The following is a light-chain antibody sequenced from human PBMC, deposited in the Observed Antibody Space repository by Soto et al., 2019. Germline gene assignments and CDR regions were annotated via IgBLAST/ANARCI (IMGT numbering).Light chain of an antibody. Sequence: VLTQPPSASGTPGQRVTISCSGSSSNIGSNTVNWYQQLPGTAPKLLIYSNNQRPSGVPERFSGSKSGTSASLAISGLQSEDEADYYCAAWDDSLNGYVFGTGTKVTVL. V-gene: IGLV1-44*01. CDR1: SSNIGSNT. J-gene: IGLJ1*01. CDR3: AAWDDSLNGYV. CDR2: SNN.